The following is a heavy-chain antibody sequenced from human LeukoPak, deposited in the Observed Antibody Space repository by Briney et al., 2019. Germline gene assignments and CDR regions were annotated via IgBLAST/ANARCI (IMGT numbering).Heavy chain of an antibody. CDR3: ARGNDYGDPSYYYGMDV. J-gene: IGHJ6*04. D-gene: IGHD4-17*01. CDR1: GFTFSSYA. CDR2: ISYDGSNK. V-gene: IGHV3-30*04. Sequence: GRSLRLSCAASGFTFSSYAVHWVRQAPGKGLECVAVISYDGSNKYYADSVKGRFTISRDNSKSTLYLQMNSLRAEDTAVYYCARGNDYGDPSYYYGMDVWGKGTTVTVSS.